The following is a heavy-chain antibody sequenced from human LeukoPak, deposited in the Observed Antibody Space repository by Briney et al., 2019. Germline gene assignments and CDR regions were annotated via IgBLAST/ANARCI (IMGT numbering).Heavy chain of an antibody. CDR1: GGSISSYY. Sequence: LSLTCTVSGGSISSYYWSWFRQAPGKGLEWVGFIRSKAYGGTTEYAASVKGRFTISRDDSKSIAYLQMNSLKTEDTAVYYCSRYSSGPGGIFDYWGQGTLVTVSS. CDR2: IRSKAYGGTT. V-gene: IGHV3-49*03. CDR3: SRYSSGPGGIFDY. D-gene: IGHD6-19*01. J-gene: IGHJ4*02.